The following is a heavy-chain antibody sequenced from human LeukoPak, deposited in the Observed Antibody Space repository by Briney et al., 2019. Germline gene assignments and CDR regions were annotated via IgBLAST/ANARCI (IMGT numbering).Heavy chain of an antibody. D-gene: IGHD6-13*01. CDR2: INHSGST. V-gene: IGHV4-34*01. Sequence: SETLSLTCAVYGGSFSGYYWSWIRQPPGKGLEWIGEINHSGSTNYNPSLKSRVTISVDTSKNQFSLKLSSVTAADTAVYYCARTHIAAAGTGYWGQGTLVTVSS. J-gene: IGHJ4*02. CDR1: GGSFSGYY. CDR3: ARTHIAAAGTGY.